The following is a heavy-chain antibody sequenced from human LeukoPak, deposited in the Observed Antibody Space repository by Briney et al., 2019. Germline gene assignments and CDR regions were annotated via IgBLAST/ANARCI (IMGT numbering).Heavy chain of an antibody. Sequence: SETLSLTRTVSGGSISSYYWSWLRQPPGKGLEWIGYTYYSGGTKYKPSLKSRVTISVDTSKNQFSLKLSSVTAADTAVYYCAGGRFLDAFDIWGQGTMVTVSS. CDR3: AGGRFLDAFDI. V-gene: IGHV4-59*01. J-gene: IGHJ3*02. D-gene: IGHD3-3*01. CDR1: GGSISSYY. CDR2: TYYSGGT.